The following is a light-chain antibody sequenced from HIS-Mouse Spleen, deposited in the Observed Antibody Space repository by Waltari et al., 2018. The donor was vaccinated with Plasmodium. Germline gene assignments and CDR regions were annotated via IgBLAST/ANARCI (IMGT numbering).Light chain of an antibody. CDR3: YSAADNNRV. V-gene: IGLV3-27*01. CDR2: KDS. CDR1: VLAKKY. J-gene: IGLJ3*02. Sequence: SYELTQPSSVSVSLGQTARLTCSGDVLAKKYARWFQQKPGQAPVLVIYKDSERPSGIPERFSGSSSGTTVTLTISGAQVEDEADYYCYSAADNNRVFGGGTKLTVL.